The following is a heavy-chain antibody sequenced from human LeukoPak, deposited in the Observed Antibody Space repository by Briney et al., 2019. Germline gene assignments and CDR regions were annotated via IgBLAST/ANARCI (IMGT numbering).Heavy chain of an antibody. Sequence: SETLSLTCTVSGGSISSYYWSWIRQPPGKGLEWIGYIYYSGSTNYNPSLKSRVTISVDTSKNQFSLKLSSVTAADTAVYYCASQGPDYGGNPDDAFDIWGQGTMVTVSS. J-gene: IGHJ3*02. D-gene: IGHD4-23*01. CDR3: ASQGPDYGGNPDDAFDI. V-gene: IGHV4-59*08. CDR2: IYYSGST. CDR1: GGSISSYY.